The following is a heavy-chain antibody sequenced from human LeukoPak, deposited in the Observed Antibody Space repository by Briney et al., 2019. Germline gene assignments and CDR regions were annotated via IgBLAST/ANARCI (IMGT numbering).Heavy chain of an antibody. J-gene: IGHJ4*02. V-gene: IGHV3-23*01. CDR2: ITGSGGST. D-gene: IGHD4-17*01. CDR1: GFTFSSYA. CDR3: AKHISGYGDLYEY. Sequence: GGSLRLSCVASGFTFSSYAMTWVRQAPGKGLEWVSVITGSGGSTYYADSVRGRFTISRDNSKNTLYLQMNSLRAEDTAVYYCAKHISGYGDLYEYWGQGTLVTVSS.